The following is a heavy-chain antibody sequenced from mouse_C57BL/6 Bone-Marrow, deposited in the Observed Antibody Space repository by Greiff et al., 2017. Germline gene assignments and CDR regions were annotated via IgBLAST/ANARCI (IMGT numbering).Heavy chain of an antibody. CDR1: GYTFTSSG. J-gene: IGHJ3*01. CDR2: FFPRSGNT. V-gene: IGHV1-81*01. CDR3: ASDYYVNDGSFAY. D-gene: IGHD2-2*01. Sequence: VQLQQSEAELARPGASVKLSCKASGYTFTSSGISWVKQSTGQGLEWIGEFFPRSGNTYYNEKFKGKATLTADKSSSTAYMELRSLTSEDSAVYFCASDYYVNDGSFAYWGQGTLVTVSA.